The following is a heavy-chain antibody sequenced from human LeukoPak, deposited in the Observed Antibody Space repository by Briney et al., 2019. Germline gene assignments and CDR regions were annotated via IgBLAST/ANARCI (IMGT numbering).Heavy chain of an antibody. V-gene: IGHV3-48*03. J-gene: IGHJ4*02. Sequence: GGSLRLSCAASGFTFSSYEMNWVRQAPGKGLEWVSYISSSGSNMYYADSVKGRFTISRDNAKNSLYLQMSSLRVEDTAIYHCVKVAKYYYGSETYYFFEQWGQGTPVTASS. CDR2: ISSSGSNM. CDR3: VKVAKYYYGSETYYFFEQ. CDR1: GFTFSSYE. D-gene: IGHD3-10*01.